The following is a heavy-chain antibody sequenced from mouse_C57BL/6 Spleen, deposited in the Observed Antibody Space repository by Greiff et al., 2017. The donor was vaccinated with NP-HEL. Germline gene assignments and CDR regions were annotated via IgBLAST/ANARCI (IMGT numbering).Heavy chain of an antibody. Sequence: VQLKESGGGLVKPGGSLKLSCAASGFTFSDYGMHWVRQAPEKGLEWVAYISSGSSTIYYADTVKGRFTISRDNAKNTLFLQMTSLRSEDTAMYYCARGDGNSRYYFDYWGQGTTLTVSS. CDR3: ARGDGNSRYYFDY. J-gene: IGHJ2*01. CDR1: GFTFSDYG. CDR2: ISSGSSTI. V-gene: IGHV5-17*01. D-gene: IGHD2-1*01.